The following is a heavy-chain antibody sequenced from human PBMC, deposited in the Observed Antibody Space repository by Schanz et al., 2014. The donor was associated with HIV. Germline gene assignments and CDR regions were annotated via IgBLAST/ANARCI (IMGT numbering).Heavy chain of an antibody. Sequence: QMQLVQSGPEVKKPGTSVRVSCKASGVTFSSSAVQWVRQARGQGLEWIGHIVVGGAITNYAQKFQGRVTITRDMSTNTAYMELSGLRSEDTAVYYCAGEYLPRITVSRGKWFDSWGQGTLVTVSS. V-gene: IGHV1-58*01. CDR2: IVVGGAIT. CDR3: AGEYLPRITVSRGKWFDS. CDR1: GVTFSSSA. J-gene: IGHJ5*01. D-gene: IGHD3-10*01.